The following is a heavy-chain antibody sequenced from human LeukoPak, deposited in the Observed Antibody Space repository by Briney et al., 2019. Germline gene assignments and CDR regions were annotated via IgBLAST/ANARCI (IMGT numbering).Heavy chain of an antibody. CDR3: ARVGYSYVAFDI. CDR1: GGSISSSNW. Sequence: SETLSLTCAVSGGSISSSNWWRWVRQPPGKGLEWIGEIYHTGNINYNPSLKSRVTISVDKSKNQFSLKLSSVTAADTAVYYCARVGYSYVAFDIWGQGTMVTVSS. J-gene: IGHJ3*02. CDR2: IYHTGNI. V-gene: IGHV4-4*02. D-gene: IGHD5-18*01.